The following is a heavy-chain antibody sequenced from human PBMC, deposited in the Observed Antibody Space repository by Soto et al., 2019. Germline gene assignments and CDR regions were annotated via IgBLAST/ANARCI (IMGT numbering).Heavy chain of an antibody. D-gene: IGHD6-13*01. CDR2: IDPSDSYT. CDR1: GFTLSSCA. CDR3: ASLSSWYFMDV. Sequence: GGSLRLSCAASGFTLSSCAMHWVRQMPGKGLEWMGRIDPSDSYTNYSPSFQGHVTISADKSISTAYLQWSSLKASDTAMYYCASLSSWYFMDVWGQGTTVTVS. J-gene: IGHJ6*02. V-gene: IGHV5-10-1*01.